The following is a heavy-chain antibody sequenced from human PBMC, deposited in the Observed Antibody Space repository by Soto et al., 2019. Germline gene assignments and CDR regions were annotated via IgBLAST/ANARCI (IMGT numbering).Heavy chain of an antibody. Sequence: QVQLVQSGAEVKKPGASVKVSCKASGYTFTSYFIHWVRQAPGQGLEWMGIINTSGGSTSYAQKLQGRVTLTRDTSTSTVYMELSSLRSEDTAVYHCARGLAVAYSPALLWGQGTLVTVSS. CDR1: GYTFTSYF. J-gene: IGHJ4*02. D-gene: IGHD6-19*01. CDR3: ARGLAVAYSPALL. CDR2: INTSGGST. V-gene: IGHV1-46*01.